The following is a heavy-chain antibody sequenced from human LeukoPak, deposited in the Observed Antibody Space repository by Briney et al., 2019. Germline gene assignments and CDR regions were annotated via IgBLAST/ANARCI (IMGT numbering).Heavy chain of an antibody. Sequence: AASVKVSCEASGYTFTSYGINWVRQAPGQGLEWMGWISVYNGNTNYAQKLQGRVIMTTDTSTSTAYMELRSLRSDDTAVYYCARDVEWFGELSLPDYWGQGTLVTVSS. CDR2: ISVYNGNT. J-gene: IGHJ4*02. V-gene: IGHV1-18*01. D-gene: IGHD3-10*01. CDR1: GYTFTSYG. CDR3: ARDVEWFGELSLPDY.